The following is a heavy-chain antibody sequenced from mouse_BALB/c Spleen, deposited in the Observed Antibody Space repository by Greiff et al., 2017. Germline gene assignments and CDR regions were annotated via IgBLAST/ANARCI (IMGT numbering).Heavy chain of an antibody. CDR2: IWAGGST. D-gene: IGHD2-3*01. CDR3: ARGMIREAMDY. CDR1: GFSLTSYG. J-gene: IGHJ4*01. V-gene: IGHV2-9*02. Sequence: VKLVESGPGLVAPSQSLSITCTVSGFSLTSYGVPWVRQPPGKGLEWLGVIWAGGSTNYNSALMSRLSISKDNSKSQVFLKMNSLQTDDTAMYYCARGMIREAMDYWGQGTSVTVSS.